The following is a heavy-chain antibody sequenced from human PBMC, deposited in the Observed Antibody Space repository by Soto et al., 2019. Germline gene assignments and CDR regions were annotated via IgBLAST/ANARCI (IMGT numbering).Heavy chain of an antibody. Sequence: SETLSLTGIVSVGSVSSGSYYWSWIRQPPGKGLEWIGYIYNSGRTNYNPSLKSRVTISVDTSKNHFSLRMSSVTAADTAVYYCARESDSGSSYFDYWGRGNLVTVSS. J-gene: IGHJ4*02. CDR3: ARESDSGSSYFDY. D-gene: IGHD3-10*01. V-gene: IGHV4-61*03. CDR1: VGSVSSGSYY. CDR2: IYNSGRT.